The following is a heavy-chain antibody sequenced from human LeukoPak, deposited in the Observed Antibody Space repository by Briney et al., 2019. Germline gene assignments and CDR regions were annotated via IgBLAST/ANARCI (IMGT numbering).Heavy chain of an antibody. CDR2: IWYDGSNK. V-gene: IGHV3-33*06. CDR1: GFTFSSYG. D-gene: IGHD1-26*01. Sequence: PSGGSLRLSCAASGFTFSSYGMHWVRQAPGMGLEWVAVIWYDGSNKYYADSVKGRFTISRDNSKNTLYQQMNSLRAEDTAVYYCAKDAPSGNFDYWGQGTLVTVSS. CDR3: AKDAPSGNFDY. J-gene: IGHJ4*02.